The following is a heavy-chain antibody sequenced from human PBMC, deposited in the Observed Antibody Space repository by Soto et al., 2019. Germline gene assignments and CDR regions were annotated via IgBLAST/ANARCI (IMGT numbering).Heavy chain of an antibody. V-gene: IGHV5-51*01. CDR2: IFPRDFDV. D-gene: IGHD3-16*01. Sequence: GESLSTYCETPGYPFNMYCIVLVRQMPGGGLEWLGLIFPRDFDVRYSPSFEGQVTVSADRSTATAFLQWRSLEASDSALYFCARLVYLIQPIDSWGQRTTVTVSS. CDR3: ARLVYLIQPIDS. CDR1: GYPFNMYC. J-gene: IGHJ5*01.